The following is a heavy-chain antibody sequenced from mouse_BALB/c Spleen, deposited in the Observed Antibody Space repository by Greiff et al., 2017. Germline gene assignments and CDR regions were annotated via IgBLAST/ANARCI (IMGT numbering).Heavy chain of an antibody. V-gene: IGHV5-6-5*01. J-gene: IGHJ3*01. CDR3: ARGSDGFAY. CDR2: ISSGGST. CDR1: GFTFSSYA. Sequence: EVQLVESGGGLVKPGGSLKFSCAASGFTFSSYAMSWVRQTPEKRLEWVASISSGGSTYYPDSVKGRFTISRDNARNILYLQMSSLRSEDTAMYYCARGSDGFAYWGQGTLVTVSA.